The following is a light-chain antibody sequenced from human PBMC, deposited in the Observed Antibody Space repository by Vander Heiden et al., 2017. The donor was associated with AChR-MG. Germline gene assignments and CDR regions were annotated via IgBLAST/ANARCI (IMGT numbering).Light chain of an antibody. Sequence: QSVLTQPPSASGTPGQRVTISCSGSSSNTGSNTVTWYQQLPGPAPNLLIYSNNQRPSGVPDRFSGSKSGTSASLAISGLQSEDEADYYCAAWDDSLNGPVFGGGTKLTVL. J-gene: IGLJ2*01. V-gene: IGLV1-44*01. CDR1: SSNTGSNT. CDR2: SNN. CDR3: AAWDDSLNGPV.